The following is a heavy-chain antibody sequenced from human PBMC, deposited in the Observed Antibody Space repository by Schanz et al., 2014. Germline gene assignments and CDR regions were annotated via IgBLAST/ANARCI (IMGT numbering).Heavy chain of an antibody. D-gene: IGHD2-2*01. V-gene: IGHV3-66*01. Sequence: EVQLVESGGDLVQPGGSLRLSCSASGFPFSDYFMAWIRQPPGRGLEWVSFIYIGGSTYYADSVKGRFTISRDNSKNTLYLQMKSLRAEDTAVYYCARVKYCTITRCYRTETEGIYYMDVWGKGTTVTVSS. J-gene: IGHJ6*03. CDR3: ARVKYCTITRCYRTETEGIYYMDV. CDR2: IYIGGST. CDR1: GFPFSDYF.